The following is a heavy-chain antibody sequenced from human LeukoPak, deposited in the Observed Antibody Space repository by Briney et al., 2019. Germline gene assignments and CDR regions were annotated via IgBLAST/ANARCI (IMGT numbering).Heavy chain of an antibody. CDR2: IYYSGST. D-gene: IGHD6-13*01. V-gene: IGHV4-39*01. CDR1: GGSISSSSYY. Sequence: PSETLSLTCTVSGGSISSSSYYWGWIRQPPGKGLEWIGSIYYSGSTYYNPSLKSRVTISVDTSKNQFSLKLNAVTAGDTAVYYCARRREGSSWVDYWGQGTLVTVSS. CDR3: ARRREGSSWVDY. J-gene: IGHJ4*02.